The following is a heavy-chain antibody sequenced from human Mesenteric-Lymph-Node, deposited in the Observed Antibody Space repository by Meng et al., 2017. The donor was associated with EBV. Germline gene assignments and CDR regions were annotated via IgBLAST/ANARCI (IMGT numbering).Heavy chain of an antibody. CDR2: VYYSGST. CDR1: GYSLNSGGFY. J-gene: IGHJ5*02. CDR3: ARGKGNREGTNDEWFDP. Sequence: QVQLQESGPGLVKPSETLSLTCTVSGYSLNSGGFYWSWIRQPPGRGLEWIGYVYYSGSTDYNPSLKSRVTISLDTSMKHFSLMLNSVTAADTAIYYCARGKGNREGTNDEWFDPWGQGILVTVAS. V-gene: IGHV4-61*08. D-gene: IGHD5-24*01.